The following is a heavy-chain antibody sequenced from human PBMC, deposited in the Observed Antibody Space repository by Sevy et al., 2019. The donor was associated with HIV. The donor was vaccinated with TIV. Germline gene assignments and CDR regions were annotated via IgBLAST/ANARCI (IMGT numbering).Heavy chain of an antibody. CDR1: GGSFSGYY. Sequence: SETLSLTCAVYGGSFSGYYWSWIRQPPGKGLEWIGEINHSRSTNYNPSLKSRVTISVDTSKNQFSLKLSSVTAADTAVYYCARGPTLVLRFLEWLPKNPPTGYYGMDVWGQGTTVTVSS. CDR3: ARGPTLVLRFLEWLPKNPPTGYYGMDV. D-gene: IGHD3-3*01. CDR2: INHSRST. V-gene: IGHV4-34*01. J-gene: IGHJ6*02.